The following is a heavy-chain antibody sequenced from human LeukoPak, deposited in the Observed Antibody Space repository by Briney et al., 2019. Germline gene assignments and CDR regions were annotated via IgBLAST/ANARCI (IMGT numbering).Heavy chain of an antibody. Sequence: SVKVSCKASGGTFSSYAISWVRQAPGQGLEWMGRIIPILGIANYAQKFQGRVTITADKSTSTAYMELSSLRSEDTAVYYCARDRDEAAAGTGDYWSQGTLVTVSS. CDR3: ARDRDEAAAGTGDY. V-gene: IGHV1-69*04. J-gene: IGHJ4*02. CDR2: IIPILGIA. CDR1: GGTFSSYA. D-gene: IGHD6-13*01.